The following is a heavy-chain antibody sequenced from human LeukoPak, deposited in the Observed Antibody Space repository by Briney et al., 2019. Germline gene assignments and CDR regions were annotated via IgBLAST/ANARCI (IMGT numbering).Heavy chain of an antibody. CDR2: FNPYTGGT. CDR1: GYSFTTYW. CDR3: ARQYSSASFDF. D-gene: IGHD6-19*01. J-gene: IGHJ4*01. Sequence: GESLKISCTGSGYSFTTYWIGWVRQAPGQGLEWMGWFNPYTGGTNYAEKFQGTVTMAGDTSINTAYMQLKSLTSDDMALYYCARQYSSASFDFWGHGTLVTVSS. V-gene: IGHV1-2*02.